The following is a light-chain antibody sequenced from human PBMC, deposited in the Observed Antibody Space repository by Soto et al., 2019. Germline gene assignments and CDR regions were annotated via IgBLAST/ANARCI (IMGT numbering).Light chain of an antibody. J-gene: IGKJ5*01. CDR1: QSIHTS. CDR3: QQRKVWPPIT. Sequence: VLTQSPATLSLSPGERATLSCRASQSIHTSLAWYQQKPGQPPRLVVYDSTLRANGVPDRFGGSRSGTEFTLTINNLEPEDFAVYYCQQRKVWPPITLGQVTRLE. CDR2: DST. V-gene: IGKV3-11*01.